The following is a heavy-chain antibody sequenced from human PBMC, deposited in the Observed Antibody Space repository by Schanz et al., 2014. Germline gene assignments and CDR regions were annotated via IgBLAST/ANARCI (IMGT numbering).Heavy chain of an antibody. CDR3: AKVGPYSGSLGAFDI. V-gene: IGHV3-33*06. CDR1: GFTFNNYG. J-gene: IGHJ3*02. Sequence: VQLVESGGGLVQPGGSLRLSCAASGFTFNNYGMHWVRQAPGKGLEWVAVIWYDGTDRYYADSVKGRFTISRDNSKNTLYLQMNSLRAEDSAVYYCAKVGPYSGSLGAFDIWGQGTMVTVSS. D-gene: IGHD1-26*01. CDR2: IWYDGTDR.